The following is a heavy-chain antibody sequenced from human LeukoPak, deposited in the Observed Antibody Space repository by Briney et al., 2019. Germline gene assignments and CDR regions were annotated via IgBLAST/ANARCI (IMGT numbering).Heavy chain of an antibody. Sequence: GGSLRLSCAASGFTFSDYYMNWIRQAPGKGLEWISYINSGATPIYYADSVKGRFTISRDNAKNSLYLQMNSLRAEDTAVYYCARDFSGWSLDPWGQGTLVTVSS. D-gene: IGHD6-19*01. J-gene: IGHJ5*02. CDR1: GFTFSDYY. CDR3: ARDFSGWSLDP. V-gene: IGHV3-11*04. CDR2: INSGATPI.